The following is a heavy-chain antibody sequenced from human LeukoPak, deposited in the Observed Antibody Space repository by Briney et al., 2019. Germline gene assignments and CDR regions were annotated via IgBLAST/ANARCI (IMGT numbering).Heavy chain of an antibody. V-gene: IGHV3-30-3*01. CDR2: ISYDGSNK. Sequence: PGGSLRLSCAASGFTFSCDAVHWVRQAPGKGLEWVAVISYDGSNKYYADSVKGRFTISRDNSKNTLYLQMNSLRAEDTAVYYCARSSAAWGQGTLVTVSS. J-gene: IGHJ5*02. CDR1: GFTFSCDA. D-gene: IGHD2-2*01. CDR3: ARSSAA.